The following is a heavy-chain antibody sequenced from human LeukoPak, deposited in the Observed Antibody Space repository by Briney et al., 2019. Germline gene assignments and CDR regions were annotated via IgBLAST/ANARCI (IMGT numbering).Heavy chain of an antibody. CDR3: ARASGYDWGVDY. J-gene: IGHJ4*02. Sequence: SVKVSCKASGGTFSSYAISWVRQALGQGLEWMGRIIPIFGTANYAQKFQGRVTITTDESTSTAYMELSSLRSEDTAVYYCARASGYDWGVDYWGQGTLVTVSS. V-gene: IGHV1-69*05. D-gene: IGHD5-12*01. CDR1: GGTFSSYA. CDR2: IIPIFGTA.